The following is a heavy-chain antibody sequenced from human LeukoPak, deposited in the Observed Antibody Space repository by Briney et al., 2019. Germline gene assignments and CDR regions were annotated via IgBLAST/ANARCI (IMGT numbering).Heavy chain of an antibody. Sequence: PSETLSLTCAVYGGSFSGYYWSWIRQPPGKGLEWIGEINHSGSTNYNPSLKSRVTISVDTSKNQFSLKLSSVTAADTAVYYCARDVQQLVAHDAFDIWGQGTMVTVSS. J-gene: IGHJ3*02. CDR3: ARDVQQLVAHDAFDI. V-gene: IGHV4-34*01. CDR2: INHSGST. D-gene: IGHD6-13*01. CDR1: GGSFSGYY.